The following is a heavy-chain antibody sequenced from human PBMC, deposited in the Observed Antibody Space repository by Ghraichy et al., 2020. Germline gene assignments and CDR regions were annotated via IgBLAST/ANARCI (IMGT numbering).Heavy chain of an antibody. Sequence: SETLSLTCTVSGGSISSYYWSWIRQPPGKGLEWIGFIFFSGTTNYNPSLKSRVTLSLDTSKNQFSLKLNSVTAADTAMYYCARGGESSKWFDLWGQGTLVTVSS. CDR2: IFFSGTT. J-gene: IGHJ5*02. CDR3: ARGGESSKWFDL. V-gene: IGHV4-59*01. D-gene: IGHD2-21*01. CDR1: GGSISSYY.